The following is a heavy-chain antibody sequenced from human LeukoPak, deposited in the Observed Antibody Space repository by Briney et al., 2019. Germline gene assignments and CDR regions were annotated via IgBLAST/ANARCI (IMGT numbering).Heavy chain of an antibody. D-gene: IGHD3-22*01. V-gene: IGHV4-59*01. J-gene: IGHJ4*02. CDR2: FYNSGST. CDR3: ARGDSSGHPAFDY. Sequence: PSETLSLTCTVSGGSISNNYRTWIRQPPGKGLEWIGYFYNSGSTNYNPSLKSRVTISVDTSKNQFSLKLTSVTAADTAVYYCARGDSSGHPAFDYWGQGTLVTVSS. CDR1: GGSISNNY.